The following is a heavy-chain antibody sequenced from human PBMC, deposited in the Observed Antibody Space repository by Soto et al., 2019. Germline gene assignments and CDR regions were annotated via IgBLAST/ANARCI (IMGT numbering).Heavy chain of an antibody. D-gene: IGHD3-22*01. CDR3: AKEFFDSSGFYPSLDALDI. V-gene: IGHV3-30*18. CDR1: GFTLGTYG. Sequence: QVQLAESGGGVVQPGRSLTITCAASGFTLGTYGMHWVRQAPGKGLEWVAVISNDGGVKYYSDSVMGRFTISRDNSKNTLFLQMNSLRAEDTAVYFCAKEFFDSSGFYPSLDALDIWGQGTVVTVSS. J-gene: IGHJ3*02. CDR2: ISNDGGVK.